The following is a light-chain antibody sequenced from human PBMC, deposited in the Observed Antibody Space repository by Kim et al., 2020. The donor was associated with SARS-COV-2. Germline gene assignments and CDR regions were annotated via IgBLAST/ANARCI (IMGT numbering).Light chain of an antibody. CDR3: QQSYSTPWT. Sequence: DIQMTQSPSSLSASVGDRVTITCRASQSISSYLNWYQQKPGKAPNLLIYAASSLQSGVPSRFSGSGFGTDFTLTISSLQPEDFATYYCQQSYSTPWTFGQGTKVDIK. J-gene: IGKJ1*01. CDR1: QSISSY. CDR2: AAS. V-gene: IGKV1-39*01.